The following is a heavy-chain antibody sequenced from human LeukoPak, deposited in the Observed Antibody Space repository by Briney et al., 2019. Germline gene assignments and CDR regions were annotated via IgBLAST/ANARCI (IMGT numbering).Heavy chain of an antibody. CDR2: INPNSGGT. CDR1: GYSFTGYY. CDR3: ARAHGDYDWYFDL. D-gene: IGHD4-17*01. J-gene: IGHJ2*01. Sequence: ASVKVSCKASGYSFTGYYMHWVRQAPGQGLEWMGRINPNSGGTNYAQKFQGRVTMTRDTSISTAYMDLSGLRSDDTAVYYCARAHGDYDWYFDLWGRGTLVTVSS. V-gene: IGHV1-2*06.